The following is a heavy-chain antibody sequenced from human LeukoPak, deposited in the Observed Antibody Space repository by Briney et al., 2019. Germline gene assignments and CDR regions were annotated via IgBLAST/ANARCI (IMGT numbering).Heavy chain of an antibody. J-gene: IGHJ4*02. Sequence: GASVKVSCKASGYTFTSYYMHWVRQAPGQGLEWMEIINPSGDSTSYQQKFQGRVTMTRNTSTSTVYMELSSLRSEDTAVYYCARENDSSSWFDYWGQGTLVTVSS. CDR1: GYTFTSYY. CDR2: INPSGDST. D-gene: IGHD6-13*01. V-gene: IGHV1-46*01. CDR3: ARENDSSSWFDY.